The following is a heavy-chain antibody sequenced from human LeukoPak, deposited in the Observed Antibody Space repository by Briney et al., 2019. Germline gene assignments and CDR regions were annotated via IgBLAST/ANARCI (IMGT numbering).Heavy chain of an antibody. CDR2: INHSGST. CDR1: GGSFSGYY. D-gene: IGHD2-2*01. Sequence: SETLSLTCAVYGGSFSGYYWSWIRQPPGKGLEWIGEINHSGSTNYNPSLKSRVTISVDTSKNQFSLKLSSVTAADTAVYYCARDGNLGYCSSTSCLALDYWGQGTLVTVSS. CDR3: ARDGNLGYCSSTSCLALDY. V-gene: IGHV4-34*01. J-gene: IGHJ4*02.